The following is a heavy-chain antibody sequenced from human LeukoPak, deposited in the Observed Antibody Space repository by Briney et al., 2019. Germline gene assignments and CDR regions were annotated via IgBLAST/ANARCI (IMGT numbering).Heavy chain of an antibody. CDR1: GGSISSYY. J-gene: IGHJ6*04. V-gene: IGHV4-4*09. CDR3: ASTYYDFWSGSDV. Sequence: SETLSLTCTVSGGSISSYYWSWIRQPPGKGLEWIGYIYTSGSTNYNPSLKSRVTISADTSKNQFSLKLSSVTAADTAVYYCASTYYDFWSGSDVWGKGTTVTVSS. D-gene: IGHD3-3*01. CDR2: IYTSGST.